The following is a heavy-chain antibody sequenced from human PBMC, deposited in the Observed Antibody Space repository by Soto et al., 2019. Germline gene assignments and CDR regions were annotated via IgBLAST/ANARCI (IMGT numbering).Heavy chain of an antibody. CDR1: GFTFSSYS. J-gene: IGHJ3*02. D-gene: IGHD2-15*01. V-gene: IGHV3-21*04. Sequence: GGSLRLSCAASGFTFSSYSMNWVRQAPGKGLEWVSSISSSSSYIYYADSVKGRFTISRDNAKNSLYLQMNSLRAEGTAVYYCASLVVVSDTNAFDIWGQGTMVTVSS. CDR2: ISSSSSYI. CDR3: ASLVVVSDTNAFDI.